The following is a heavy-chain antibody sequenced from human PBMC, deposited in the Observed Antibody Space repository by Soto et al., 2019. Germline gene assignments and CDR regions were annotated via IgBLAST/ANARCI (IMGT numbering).Heavy chain of an antibody. Sequence: ASVKVSCKVSGYTLTELSMHWVRQAPGKGLEWMGGFDPEDGETIYAQKLQGRVTMTEDTSTDTAYMELSSLRSEDTAVYYCATDIRNYYDSSGYYSFGYWGQGTLVTVSS. CDR3: ATDIRNYYDSSGYYSFGY. CDR1: GYTLTELS. V-gene: IGHV1-24*01. J-gene: IGHJ4*02. D-gene: IGHD3-22*01. CDR2: FDPEDGET.